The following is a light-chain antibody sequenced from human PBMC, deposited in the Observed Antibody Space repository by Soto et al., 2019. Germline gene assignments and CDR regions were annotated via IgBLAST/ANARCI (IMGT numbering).Light chain of an antibody. J-gene: IGLJ1*01. V-gene: IGLV2-11*01. CDR2: DVS. CDR1: SSDVGGYNY. CDR3: CSYADRSYV. Sequence: QSALTQPRSVSGSPGQSVTISCTGTSSDVGGYNYVSWYQQHPGKAPKLMIYDVSKRPSGVPDRFSGSKSGNTASLTISGLQAEDEADYYCCSYADRSYVFGTGTKLTVL.